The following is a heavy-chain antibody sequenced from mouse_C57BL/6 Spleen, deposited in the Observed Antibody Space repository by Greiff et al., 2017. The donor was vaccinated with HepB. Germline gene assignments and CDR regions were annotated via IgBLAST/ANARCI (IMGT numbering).Heavy chain of an antibody. CDR2: INSNGGST. J-gene: IGHJ2*01. CDR3: ARMARTIN. Sequence: EVHLVESGGGLVQPGGSLKLPCAASGFTFSSYGMSWVRQTPDKRLELVATINSNGGSTYYPDSVKGRFTISRDKAKNTLYLQMSSLKSEDTAMYYCARMARTINWGQGTTLTVSS. CDR1: GFTFSSYG. V-gene: IGHV5-6-3*01.